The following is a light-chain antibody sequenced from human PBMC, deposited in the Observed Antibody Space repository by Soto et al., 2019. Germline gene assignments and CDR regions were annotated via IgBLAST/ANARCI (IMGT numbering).Light chain of an antibody. CDR2: GAS. J-gene: IGKJ4*01. CDR1: RNINRK. V-gene: IGKV3-15*01. Sequence: EIVMTQSPATLSVSPGERATLSCRASRNINRKLAWYQQKPGQAPRLLISGASTRATGIPVRFSGSGSGTEFTLTISSLQSEDFAVYYCQQYYDYPPLIFGGGTKVEIK. CDR3: QQYYDYPPLI.